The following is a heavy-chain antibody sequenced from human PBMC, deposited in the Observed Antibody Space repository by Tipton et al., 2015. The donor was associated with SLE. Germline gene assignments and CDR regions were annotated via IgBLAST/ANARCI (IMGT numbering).Heavy chain of an antibody. D-gene: IGHD2/OR15-2a*01. V-gene: IGHV4-39*01. J-gene: IGHJ1*01. CDR3: AKGVREYLRPPGH. CDR1: GGSISSRTNY. CDR2: IYYSGST. Sequence: TLSLTCTVSGGSISSRTNYWGWIRQPPGKGLEWIGSIYYSGSTYYNPSLKSRVTISVETSKNQFSLKLSSVTAADTAVYYCAKGVREYLRPPGHWGQGTLVTVSS.